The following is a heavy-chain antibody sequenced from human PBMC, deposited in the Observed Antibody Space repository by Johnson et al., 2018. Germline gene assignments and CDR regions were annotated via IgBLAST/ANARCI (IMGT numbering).Heavy chain of an antibody. CDR2: INPSSGTT. CDR1: GYTFTSYY. Sequence: QVRLVESGAEVQKHGASMKVSCKTSGYTFTSYYMHWVRQAPGQGLEWMGIINPSSGTTSYAQKFQGSVTVTRETSPSTVYMELSSLRFEDTAVYYCARLMVRGVTRTDDFDYWGQGTMVTVSS. CDR3: ARLMVRGVTRTDDFDY. D-gene: IGHD3-10*01. V-gene: IGHV1-46*01. J-gene: IGHJ3*01.